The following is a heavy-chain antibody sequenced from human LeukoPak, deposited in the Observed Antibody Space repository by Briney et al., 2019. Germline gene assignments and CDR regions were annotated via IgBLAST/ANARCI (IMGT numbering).Heavy chain of an antibody. J-gene: IGHJ4*02. CDR2: ISSDSKYI. CDR1: GFAFSTYS. D-gene: IGHD3-10*01. V-gene: IGHV3-21*01. CDR3: ARDRTATWGYREFQG. Sequence: GGSLRLSCAASGFAFSTYSMNWVRQAPGKGLEWVASISSDSKYIVYADSAKGRFTVSRDNAEHSLYLQMNSLRAEDTAVYYCARDRTATWGYREFQGWGQGTLVTVSS.